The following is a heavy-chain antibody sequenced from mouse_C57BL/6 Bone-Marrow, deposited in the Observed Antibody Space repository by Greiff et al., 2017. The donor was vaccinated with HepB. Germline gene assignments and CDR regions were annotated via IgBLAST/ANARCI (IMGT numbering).Heavy chain of an antibody. V-gene: IGHV1-62-2*01. J-gene: IGHJ3*01. CDR2: FYPGSGSI. Sequence: QVQLQQSGAELVKPGASVKLSCKASGYTFTEYTIHWVKQRSGQGREWIGWFYPGSGSIKYNEKFKDKATLTADKSSSTVYMALSRLTSEDSAVYFCAIHEDYYGSSYVWFAYWGQGTLVTVSA. D-gene: IGHD1-1*01. CDR1: GYTFTEYT. CDR3: AIHEDYYGSSYVWFAY.